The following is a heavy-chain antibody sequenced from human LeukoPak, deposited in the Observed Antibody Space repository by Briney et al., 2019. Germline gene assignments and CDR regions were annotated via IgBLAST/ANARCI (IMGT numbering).Heavy chain of an antibody. CDR3: ARVALGSWYFDL. D-gene: IGHD2-15*01. CDR1: GYTFTTYA. CDR2: ISTYNGNT. V-gene: IGHV1-18*01. Sequence: ASVKVSCKASGYTFTTYAISWVRQAPGQGLEWMGWISTYNGNTNYAQKFQGRVTLTTDKSTRTADMDLRSLRSDDTACYHCARVALGSWYFDLWGRGTLVTVSS. J-gene: IGHJ2*01.